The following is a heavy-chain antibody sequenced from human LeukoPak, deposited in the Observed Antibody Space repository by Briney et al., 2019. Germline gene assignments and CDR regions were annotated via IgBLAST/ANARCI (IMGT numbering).Heavy chain of an antibody. CDR2: IIPILGIA. Sequence: GASVKVSCKASGGTFSSYAISWVRQAPGQGLEWMGRIIPILGIANYAQKFQGRVTITADESTSTAYMELSRLRSEDTAVYYCARDSVGDIIIHDIDIWGQGTMVTVSS. CDR3: ARDSVGDIIIHDIDI. CDR1: GGTFSSYA. D-gene: IGHD3-3*01. V-gene: IGHV1-69*04. J-gene: IGHJ3*02.